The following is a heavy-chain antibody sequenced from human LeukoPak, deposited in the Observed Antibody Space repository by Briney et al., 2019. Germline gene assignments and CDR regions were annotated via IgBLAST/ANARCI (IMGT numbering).Heavy chain of an antibody. CDR2: ISSGGGSI. D-gene: IGHD3-16*01. Sequence: GGSLRLSCSASGFTFSSYEMTWVRQAPGKGLEWVSYISSGGGSIYYGDSVKGRFTISRDNAKNSLYLQMNSLRAEDTAVYYCARGRGPAVMLYDYWGQGTLVTVSS. J-gene: IGHJ4*02. CDR3: ARGRGPAVMLYDY. V-gene: IGHV3-48*03. CDR1: GFTFSSYE.